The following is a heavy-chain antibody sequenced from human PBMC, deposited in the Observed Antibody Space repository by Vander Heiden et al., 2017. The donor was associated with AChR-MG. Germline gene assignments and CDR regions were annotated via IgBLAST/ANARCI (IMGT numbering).Heavy chain of an antibody. CDR3: ERAGELATIKGNAFDI. J-gene: IGHJ3*02. V-gene: IGHV1-69*06. CDR1: GGPFSRYS. D-gene: IGHD5-12*01. CDR2: IIPMLDKT. Sequence: QVQLVQSGAEVKKPGSSVKLSCTASGGPFSRYSISWVRQAPGQGLERVGEIIPMLDKTDYAQKFQDRGTSTADKSTSTTYMQLSRLTYEDTAVYYGERAGELATIKGNAFDIWGQGTMVTVSS.